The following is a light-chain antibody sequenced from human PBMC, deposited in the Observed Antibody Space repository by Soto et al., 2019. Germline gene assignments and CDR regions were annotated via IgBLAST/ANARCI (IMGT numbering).Light chain of an antibody. CDR2: DAS. CDR1: QTVSNN. V-gene: IGKV3-11*01. Sequence: EIVLTQSPATLSFSPGEGATLSCRASQTVSNNLAWYQQKPGQAPRLLIFDASNRATGIPARFSGSGSGTDFTLTISSLEPEDFAVYYCKQRSDWPPGYTFGQGTKLEIK. CDR3: KQRSDWPPGYT. J-gene: IGKJ2*01.